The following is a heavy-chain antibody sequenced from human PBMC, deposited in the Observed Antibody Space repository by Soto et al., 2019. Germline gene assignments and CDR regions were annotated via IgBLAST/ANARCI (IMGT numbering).Heavy chain of an antibody. CDR2: INPSGGST. V-gene: IGHV1-46*01. CDR3: ARTLEVGTIFGVVINDMRWFDP. Sequence: GASVKVSSKASGYTFTSYYMHWVRQAPGQGLEWMGIINPSGGSTSYAQKFQGRVTITRDTSASTAYMELSSLRSEDTAVYYCARTLEVGTIFGVVINDMRWFDPWGQGTLVTVS. D-gene: IGHD3-3*01. J-gene: IGHJ5*02. CDR1: GYTFTSYY.